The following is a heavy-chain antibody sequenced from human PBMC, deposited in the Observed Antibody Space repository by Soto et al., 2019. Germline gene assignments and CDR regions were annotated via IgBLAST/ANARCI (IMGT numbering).Heavy chain of an antibody. CDR1: GYTFTSYG. CDR3: ARSDYGDYVGWFDP. V-gene: IGHV1-18*01. D-gene: IGHD4-17*01. Sequence: ASVKVSCKASGYTFTSYGISWVRQALGQGLEWIGWISAYNGNTNYAQKLQGRVTMTTDTSTSTAYMELRSLRSDDTAVYYCARSDYGDYVGWFDPWGQGTLVTVSS. J-gene: IGHJ5*02. CDR2: ISAYNGNT.